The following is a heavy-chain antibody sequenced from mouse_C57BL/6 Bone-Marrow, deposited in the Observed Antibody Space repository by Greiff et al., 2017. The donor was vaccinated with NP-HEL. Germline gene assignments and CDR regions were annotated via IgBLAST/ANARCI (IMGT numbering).Heavy chain of an antibody. V-gene: IGHV5-12*01. J-gene: IGHJ2*01. CDR2: ISNGGGST. CDR1: GFTFSDYY. Sequence: DVKLVESGGGLVQPGGSLKLSCAASGFTFSDYYMSWVRQTPEKRLEWVAYISNGGGSTYYPDTVKGRFTISRDNAKNTLYLQMSRLKSEDTAMYYCARLELGLDYWGQGTTLTVSS. D-gene: IGHD4-1*01. CDR3: ARLELGLDY.